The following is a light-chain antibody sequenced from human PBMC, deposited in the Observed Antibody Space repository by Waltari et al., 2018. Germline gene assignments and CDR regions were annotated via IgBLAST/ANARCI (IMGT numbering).Light chain of an antibody. V-gene: IGKV4-1*01. J-gene: IGKJ1*01. CDR3: HQYYNTPPT. CDR2: WAS. Sequence: DIVMTQSPDSLAVSLGERATINCKSSQSVLYSSKNKNYLAWYQQKPGQPPKLRIYWASTRESGVPDRFSGSGSGTDFTLTISSLQAEDVAVYYCHQYYNTPPTFGQGTKVEIK. CDR1: QSVLYSSKNKNY.